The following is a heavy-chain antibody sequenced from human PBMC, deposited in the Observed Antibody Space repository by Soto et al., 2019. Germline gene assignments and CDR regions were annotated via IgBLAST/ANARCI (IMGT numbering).Heavy chain of an antibody. Sequence: SETLSLTCTVSGGSISSGGYYWSWIRQHPGKGLEWIGYIYYSGSTYYNPSLKSRVTISVDTSKNQFSLKLSSVTAADTAVYYCARGGYDILTGYPDRFDYWGQGTLVTVSS. V-gene: IGHV4-31*03. CDR1: GGSISSGGYY. D-gene: IGHD3-9*01. CDR3: ARGGYDILTGYPDRFDY. CDR2: IYYSGST. J-gene: IGHJ4*02.